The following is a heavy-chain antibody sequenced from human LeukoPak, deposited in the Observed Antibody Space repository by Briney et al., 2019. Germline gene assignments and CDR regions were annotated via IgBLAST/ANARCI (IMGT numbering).Heavy chain of an antibody. CDR2: ICPDGTGI. CDR1: GFIFSFYC. D-gene: IGHD3-22*01. CDR3: AKNQGDYDSGTYSNWFDP. J-gene: IGHJ5*02. V-gene: IGHV3-74*01. Sequence: PGGSLRLSCAASGFIFSFYCMHWVRQAPGKGPMWVSRICPDGTGISYADSVKGRFTVSRDNSKNTLYLQMSSLRAEDTAVYYCAKNQGDYDSGTYSNWFDPWGQGTLVTVSS.